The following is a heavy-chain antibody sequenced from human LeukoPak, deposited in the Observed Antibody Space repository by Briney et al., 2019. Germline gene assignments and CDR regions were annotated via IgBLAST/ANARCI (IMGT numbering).Heavy chain of an antibody. CDR2: ISGGGENT. D-gene: IGHD3-16*01. CDR3: TTSWPKVREGDQ. Sequence: PGGSLRLSCAASGFSFYYYAMRWVRRAPGKGLEWLSEISGGGENTNYADSVKGRFTISRDNSKDTLFLHMSSLRVEDTAVYYCTTSWPKVREGDQWGQGTLVTVSS. J-gene: IGHJ4*02. CDR1: GFSFYYYA. V-gene: IGHV3-23*01.